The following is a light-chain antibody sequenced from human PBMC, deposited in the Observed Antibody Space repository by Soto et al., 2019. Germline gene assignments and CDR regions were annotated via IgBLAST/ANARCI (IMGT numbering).Light chain of an antibody. CDR1: QGISSY. CDR3: PQLNTLPVT. V-gene: IGKV1-9*01. Sequence: DIQLTQSPSFLSASVGDRVTISCRASQGISSYLAWYQQTPGKAPKLLIYASSTLQSGVPSRFSGSGSGTAFTVTTGSLQPEDFATYYCPQLNTLPVTFGQGTRL. CDR2: ASS. J-gene: IGKJ5*01.